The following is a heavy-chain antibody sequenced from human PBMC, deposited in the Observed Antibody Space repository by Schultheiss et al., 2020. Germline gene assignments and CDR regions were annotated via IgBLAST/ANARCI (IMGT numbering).Heavy chain of an antibody. J-gene: IGHJ6*02. CDR3: ARDLVRGIAAAGDTYYYGMDV. CDR2: IYSGGST. V-gene: IGHV3-53*04. Sequence: GGSLRLSCAASGFTFSNYALHWARQAPGKGLEWVSVIYSGGSTYYADSVKGQFTISRHNSKNTLYLQMNSLRAEDTAVYYCARDLVRGIAAAGDTYYYGMDVWGQGTTVTVSS. CDR1: GFTFSNYA. D-gene: IGHD6-13*01.